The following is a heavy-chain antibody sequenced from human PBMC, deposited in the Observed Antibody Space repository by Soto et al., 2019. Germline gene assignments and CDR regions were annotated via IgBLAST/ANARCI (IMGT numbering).Heavy chain of an antibody. V-gene: IGHV3-74*01. J-gene: IGHJ6*03. CDR2: INSDGSST. Sequence: GGSLRLSCAASGFTFSSYWMHWVRQAPGKGLVWVSRINSDGSSTSYADSVKGRFTISRDNAKNTLYLQMNSLRAEDKAVYYCARLYGSGSYYYYYYYMDVWGKGTTVTVSS. CDR3: ARLYGSGSYYYYYYYMDV. D-gene: IGHD3-10*01. CDR1: GFTFSSYW.